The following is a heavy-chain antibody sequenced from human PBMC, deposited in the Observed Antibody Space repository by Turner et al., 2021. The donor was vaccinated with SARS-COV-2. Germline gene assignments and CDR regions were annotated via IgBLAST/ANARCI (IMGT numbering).Heavy chain of an antibody. CDR3: ARGPHPRGFDY. Sequence: EVQLVATGGGLIQPGGSLRISCAAYGFTVSSNYMSWVRQAPGKGLEWVSVSYSGGSTYYADSVKGRFTISRDNSKNTLYLQMNSLRAEDTAVYYCARGPHPRGFDYWGQGTLVTVSS. CDR1: GFTVSSNY. D-gene: IGHD3-10*01. CDR2: SYSGGST. J-gene: IGHJ4*02. V-gene: IGHV3-53*02.